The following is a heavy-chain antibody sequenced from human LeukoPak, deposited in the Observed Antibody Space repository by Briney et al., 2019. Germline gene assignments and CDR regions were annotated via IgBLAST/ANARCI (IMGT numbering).Heavy chain of an antibody. V-gene: IGHV4-34*01. Sequence: SETLSLTCAVYGGSFSSYYWSWIRQPPGKGLEWVGEINHSGSTNYNPSLKSRVTISVDTSKNQYSLKLSSVTAADTAVYYCARAKMATNISDFDYWGQGTLVTVSS. CDR2: INHSGST. CDR1: GGSFSSYY. D-gene: IGHD5-24*01. J-gene: IGHJ4*02. CDR3: ARAKMATNISDFDY.